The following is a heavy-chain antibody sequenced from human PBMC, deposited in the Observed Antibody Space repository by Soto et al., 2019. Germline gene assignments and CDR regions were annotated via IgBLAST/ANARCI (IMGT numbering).Heavy chain of an antibody. J-gene: IGHJ4*02. CDR3: ARHFSVDYFDY. Sequence: ASVKVSCKASGYTFTSYSRHWVRQAPGQRLEWMGWINGNNGNTRYSQNFQGRVTITRDTSASTDYMELNSLRSEDTAVYYCARHFSVDYFDYWGQGALVTVSS. V-gene: IGHV1-3*01. CDR2: INGNNGNT. CDR1: GYTFTSYS.